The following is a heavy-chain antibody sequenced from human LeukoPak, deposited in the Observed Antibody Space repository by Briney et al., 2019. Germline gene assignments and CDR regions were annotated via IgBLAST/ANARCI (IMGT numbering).Heavy chain of an antibody. J-gene: IGHJ4*02. CDR3: AKVKMIVVVRRGGFDY. CDR1: GFTFSSYA. D-gene: IGHD3-22*01. Sequence: AGGSLRLSCAASGFTFSSYAMSWVRQAPGKGLEWVSAISGSGGSTYYADSVKGRFTISRDNSKNTLYLQMNSLRAEDTAVYYCAKVKMIVVVRRGGFDYWGQGTLVTVSS. V-gene: IGHV3-23*01. CDR2: ISGSGGST.